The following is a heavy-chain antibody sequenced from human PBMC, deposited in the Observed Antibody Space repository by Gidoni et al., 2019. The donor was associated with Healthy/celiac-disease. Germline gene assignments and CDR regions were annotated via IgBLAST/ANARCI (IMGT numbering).Heavy chain of an antibody. J-gene: IGHJ4*02. Sequence: QVQLQESGQGLVKPSQTLCRTCTVSGAPISGGGYYWSWIRQHQGKGLEWIGYIYYSGSTYYNPSLKMRVTISVDTSKNQFALKLSSVTAADTAVYYCASRSGYYSIDYWGQGTLVTVSS. CDR2: IYYSGST. D-gene: IGHD3-3*01. CDR1: GAPISGGGYY. V-gene: IGHV4-31*03. CDR3: ASRSGYYSIDY.